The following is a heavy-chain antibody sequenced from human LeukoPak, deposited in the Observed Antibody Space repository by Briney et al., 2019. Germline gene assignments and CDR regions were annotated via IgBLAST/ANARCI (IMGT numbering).Heavy chain of an antibody. J-gene: IGHJ4*02. D-gene: IGHD4-17*01. Sequence: SETLSLTCTVSGGPISSGDYYWSWIRQPPGKGLEWIGYIYYSGSTYYNPSLKSRVTISVDTSKNQFSLKLSSVTAADTAVYYCARGTTVTSTDVFDYWGQGTLVTVSS. CDR1: GGPISSGDYY. CDR2: IYYSGST. CDR3: ARGTTVTSTDVFDY. V-gene: IGHV4-30-4*01.